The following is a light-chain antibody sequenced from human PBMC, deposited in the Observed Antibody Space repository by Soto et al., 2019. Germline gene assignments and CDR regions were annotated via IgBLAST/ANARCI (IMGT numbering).Light chain of an antibody. CDR1: LSVLYKSNNKNH. V-gene: IGKV4-1*01. Sequence: DICMTQYPDSLAVSLGERATMNCKCSLSVLYKSNNKNHLAWYQQKPGQPPQLIIYWASTRESGVPERFSGSGSGTDFTLTISSLEAEDVAFYWCQQYFDVPFTFGGGTKVDIK. J-gene: IGKJ4*01. CDR2: WAS. CDR3: QQYFDVPFT.